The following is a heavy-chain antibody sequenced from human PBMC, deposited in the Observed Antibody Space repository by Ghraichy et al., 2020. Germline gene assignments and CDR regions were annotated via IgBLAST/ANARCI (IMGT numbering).Heavy chain of an antibody. CDR3: AHSHTIFGVVITVADAFDI. V-gene: IGHV2-5*02. Sequence: SGPTLVKPTQTLTLTCTFSGFSLSTSGVGVGWIRQPPGKALEWLALIYWDDDKRYSPSLKSRLTITKDTSKNQVVLTMTNMDPVDTATYYCAHSHTIFGVVITVADAFDIWGQGTMVTVSS. J-gene: IGHJ3*02. CDR2: IYWDDDK. D-gene: IGHD3-3*01. CDR1: GFSLSTSGVG.